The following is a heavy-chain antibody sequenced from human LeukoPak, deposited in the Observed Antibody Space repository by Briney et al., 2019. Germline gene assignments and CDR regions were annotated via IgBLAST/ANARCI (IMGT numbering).Heavy chain of an antibody. CDR3: ANLMVRGPTGGNY. Sequence: GGSLRLSCAASGFTFSSYAMSWVRQAPGKGLEWVSAISGSGGSTYYADSVKGRFTISRDNSKNTLYLQMNSLRAEDTAVYYCANLMVRGPTGGNYWGQGTLVTVSS. J-gene: IGHJ4*02. CDR2: ISGSGGST. V-gene: IGHV3-23*01. CDR1: GFTFSSYA. D-gene: IGHD3-10*01.